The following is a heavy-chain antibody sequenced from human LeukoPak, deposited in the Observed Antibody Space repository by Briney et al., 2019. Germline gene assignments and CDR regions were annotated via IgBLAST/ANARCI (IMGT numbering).Heavy chain of an antibody. V-gene: IGHV4-34*01. D-gene: IGHD6-13*01. J-gene: IGHJ5*02. CDR3: ARVFGSSWYFRNWFDP. Sequence: SETLSLTCAVYGGSFSGYYWSWIRRPPGKGLEWIGEINHSGSTNYNPSLKSRVTISVDTSKNQFSLKLSSVTAADTAVYYCARVFGSSWYFRNWFDPWGQGTLVTVSS. CDR2: INHSGST. CDR1: GGSFSGYY.